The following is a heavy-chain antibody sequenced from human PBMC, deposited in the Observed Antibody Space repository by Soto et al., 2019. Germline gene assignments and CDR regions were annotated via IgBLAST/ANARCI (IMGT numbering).Heavy chain of an antibody. CDR3: AKDCESSSDNYYLHAV. D-gene: IGHD1-26*01. J-gene: IGHJ6*04. Sequence: GGSLRLSCGASGFTFSTYAMTWVRQAPGAGLEWVSTITNTGGRTKYTDSVKGRFSISRDKSKNTVYLQMNSLRAEDTAVYFCAKDCESSSDNYYLHAVSGRGTTDTVSA. CDR1: GFTFSTYA. V-gene: IGHV3-23*01. CDR2: ITNTGGRT.